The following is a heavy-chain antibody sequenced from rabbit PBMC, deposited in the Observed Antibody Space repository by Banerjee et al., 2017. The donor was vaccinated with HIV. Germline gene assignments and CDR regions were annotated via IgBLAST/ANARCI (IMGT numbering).Heavy chain of an antibody. J-gene: IGHJ4*01. Sequence: QSLEESGGDLVKPGASLTLTCTASGFSFSSSYYMCWVRQAPGKGLEWIACIYTGDGTTYYANWAKGRFTISKTSSTTVTLQMTSLTVADMATYFCARGGGYAGDGYDLWGPGTLVTVS. CDR1: GFSFSSSYY. CDR2: IYTGDGTT. D-gene: IGHD4-2*01. V-gene: IGHV1S40*01. CDR3: ARGGGYAGDGYDL.